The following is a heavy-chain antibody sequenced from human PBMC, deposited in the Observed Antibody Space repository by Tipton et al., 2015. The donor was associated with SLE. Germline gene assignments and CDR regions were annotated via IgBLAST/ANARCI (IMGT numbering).Heavy chain of an antibody. CDR3: ASQLLFYYYGMDV. CDR2: IYSRGST. Sequence: SLRLSCAASGFTFSSYGMNWVRQAPGKGLEWVSVIYSRGSTYYADSVKGRFTISRDNSKNTLYLQMNSLRAEDTAIYFCASQLLFYYYGMDVWGQGTTVTVSS. J-gene: IGHJ6*02. D-gene: IGHD3-10*01. CDR1: GFTFSSYG. V-gene: IGHV3-66*02.